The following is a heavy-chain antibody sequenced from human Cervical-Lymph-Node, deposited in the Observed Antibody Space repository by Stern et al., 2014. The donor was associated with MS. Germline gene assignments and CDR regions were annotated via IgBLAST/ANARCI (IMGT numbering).Heavy chain of an antibody. D-gene: IGHD6-6*01. CDR3: ARDNFEYSTESFDY. CDR2: ISSSSSYI. CDR1: GFTFSSYS. J-gene: IGHJ4*02. Sequence: EMQLVESGGGLVKPGGSLRLSCAASGFTFSSYSMNWVRQAPGKGLEWDSSISSSSSYIDNADSVKVRFTISRDNAKNSLYLQMNSLRAEDTAVYYCARDNFEYSTESFDYWGQGTLVTVSS. V-gene: IGHV3-21*01.